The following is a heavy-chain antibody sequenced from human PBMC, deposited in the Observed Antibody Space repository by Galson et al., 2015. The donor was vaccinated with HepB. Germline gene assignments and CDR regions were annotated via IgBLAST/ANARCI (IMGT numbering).Heavy chain of an antibody. CDR2: ISYDGSNK. CDR3: ARATVTKCIDY. V-gene: IGHV3-30*04. J-gene: IGHJ4*02. CDR1: GFTFSSYA. Sequence: SLRLSCAASGFTFSSYAMHWVRQAPGKGLEWVAVISYDGSNKYYAGSVKGRFTISRDNSKNTLYLQMNSLRAEDTAVYYCARATVTKCIDYWGQGTLVTVSS. D-gene: IGHD4-17*01.